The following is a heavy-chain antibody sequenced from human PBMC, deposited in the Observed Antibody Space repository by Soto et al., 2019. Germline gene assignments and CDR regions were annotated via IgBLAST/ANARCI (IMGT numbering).Heavy chain of an antibody. V-gene: IGHV1-69*13. Sequence: GASVKVSCKASGGTLSSYAISWVRQAPGQGLEWMGGIIPIFGTANYAQKFQGRATITADESTSTAYMELSSLRSEDTAVYYCATAKESSSSPYYYYGMDVWGQGTTVTVSS. J-gene: IGHJ6*02. CDR3: ATAKESSSSPYYYYGMDV. D-gene: IGHD6-6*01. CDR2: IIPIFGTA. CDR1: GGTLSSYA.